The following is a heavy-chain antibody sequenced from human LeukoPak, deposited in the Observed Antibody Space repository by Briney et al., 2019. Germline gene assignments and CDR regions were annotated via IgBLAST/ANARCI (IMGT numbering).Heavy chain of an antibody. J-gene: IGHJ4*02. D-gene: IGHD3-3*01. CDR3: ARGYRGSLEWLPIAYTYFDY. V-gene: IGHV4-30-2*01. CDR2: IYHSGST. Sequence: SQTLSLTCAVSGGSISSGGYSWSWIRQPPGKGLEWIGYIYHSGSTYYNPSLKSRVTISVDTSKNQFSLKLSSVTAADTAVYYCARGYRGSLEWLPIAYTYFDYWGQGTLVTVSS. CDR1: GGSISSGGYS.